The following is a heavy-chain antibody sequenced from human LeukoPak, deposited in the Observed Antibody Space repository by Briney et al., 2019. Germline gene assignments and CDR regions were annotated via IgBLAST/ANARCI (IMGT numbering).Heavy chain of an antibody. Sequence: PGGSLRLSCAASGFTFSSYSMNWVRQAPGKGLEWVSSISSSSSYIYYADSVKGRFTISRDNAKNSLYLQMNSLRAEDTAVYYCARSPGLQAASYPLEPFDYWGQGTLVTVSS. CDR2: ISSSSSYI. D-gene: IGHD6-25*01. CDR1: GFTFSSYS. J-gene: IGHJ4*02. CDR3: ARSPGLQAASYPLEPFDY. V-gene: IGHV3-21*04.